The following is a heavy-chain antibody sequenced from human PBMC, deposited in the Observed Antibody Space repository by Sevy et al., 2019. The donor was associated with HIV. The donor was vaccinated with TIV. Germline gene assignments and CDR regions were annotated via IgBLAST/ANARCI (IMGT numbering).Heavy chain of an antibody. CDR3: ASEGCTKPHDY. CDR2: LSFGCGEK. CDR1: GFTFSRYS. V-gene: IGHV3-23*01. J-gene: IGHJ4*02. D-gene: IGHD2-8*01. Sequence: GGSLRLSCAASGFTFSRYSMSWVRQPPGKGLEWVSTLSFGCGEKNYADSVKGRFTISSDNAKSSVYLQMNNLRAEDTAVYYRASEGCTKPHDYWGQGTLVTVSS.